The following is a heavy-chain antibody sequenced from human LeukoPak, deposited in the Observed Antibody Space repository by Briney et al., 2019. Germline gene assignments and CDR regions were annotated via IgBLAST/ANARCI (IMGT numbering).Heavy chain of an antibody. CDR1: GFTVSSNY. J-gene: IGHJ6*03. CDR3: AREGDFWSGYLYYYYMDV. Sequence: AGGSLRLSCAASGFTVSSNYMSWVRQAPGKGLEWVSVIYSGGSTYYADSVKGRFTISRDNSKNTLYLQMNSLRAEDTAVYYCAREGDFWSGYLYYYYMDVWGKGTTVTVSS. D-gene: IGHD3-3*01. V-gene: IGHV3-66*01. CDR2: IYSGGST.